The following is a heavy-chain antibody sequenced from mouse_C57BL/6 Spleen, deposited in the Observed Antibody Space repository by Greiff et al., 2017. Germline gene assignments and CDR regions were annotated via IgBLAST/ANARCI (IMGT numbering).Heavy chain of an antibody. CDR1: GYAFSSSW. J-gene: IGHJ2*01. V-gene: IGHV1-82*01. D-gene: IGHD1-1*02. Sequence: QVQLQQSGPELVKPGASVKISCKASGYAFSSSWMNWVKQRPGKGLEWIGRIYPGDGDTNYNGKFKGKATLTADKSSSTAYMQLSSLTSEDSAVYFCARSDYARFDYWGQGTTRTVSS. CDR3: ARSDYARFDY. CDR2: IYPGDGDT.